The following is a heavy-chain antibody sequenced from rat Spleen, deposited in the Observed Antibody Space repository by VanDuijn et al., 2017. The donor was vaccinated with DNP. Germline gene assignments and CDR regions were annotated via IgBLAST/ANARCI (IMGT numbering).Heavy chain of an antibody. CDR1: GFTFSDYA. Sequence: EVQLVESGGGLVQPGRSLKLSCAASGFTFSDYAMAWVRQAPKKGLEWVATIHSDGSSTYYRDSVKGRFTISRDNAISGLYLQMDSLRSEDTATYYCARGSGTYYWYFDFWGPGTMVTVSS. CDR3: ARGSGTYYWYFDF. D-gene: IGHD5-1*01. V-gene: IGHV5-17*01. CDR2: IHSDGSST. J-gene: IGHJ1*01.